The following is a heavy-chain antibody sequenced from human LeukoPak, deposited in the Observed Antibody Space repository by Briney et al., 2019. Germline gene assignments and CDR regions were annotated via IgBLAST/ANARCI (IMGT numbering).Heavy chain of an antibody. Sequence: SQTLSLTCAVSGGSISSGGYSWSWIRQPPGKGLEWIGYIYHSGSTYYNPSLKSRVTISVDRSKNQFSLKLSSVTAADTAVYYCARREAMVRGVIISNYFDYWGQGTLVTVSS. V-gene: IGHV4-30-2*01. CDR1: GGSISSGGYS. D-gene: IGHD3-10*01. J-gene: IGHJ4*02. CDR2: IYHSGST. CDR3: ARREAMVRGVIISNYFDY.